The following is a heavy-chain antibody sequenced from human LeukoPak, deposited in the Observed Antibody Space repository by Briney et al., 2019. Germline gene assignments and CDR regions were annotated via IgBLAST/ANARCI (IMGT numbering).Heavy chain of an antibody. V-gene: IGHV4-59*01. CDR1: GVSFSSYY. CDR2: IYYSGST. D-gene: IGHD3-3*01. CDR3: AREASGYEGIYFDY. J-gene: IGHJ4*02. Sequence: PSETLSLTCTVSGVSFSSYYLSWIRQPPGKGLEWLGYIYYSGSTNYNPSLKSRVTISVDTSKNQFSLKLSSVTAADTAVYYCAREASGYEGIYFDYWGQGTLVTVSS.